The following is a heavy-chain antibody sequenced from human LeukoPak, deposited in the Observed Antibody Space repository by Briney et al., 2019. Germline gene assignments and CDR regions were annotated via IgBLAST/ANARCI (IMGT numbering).Heavy chain of an antibody. J-gene: IGHJ4*02. CDR2: IKSDGSST. V-gene: IGHV3-74*01. CDR1: GFTFSSYA. CDR3: ALFSWPYY. Sequence: PGGSLRLSCAASGFTFSSYAMSWVRQAPGKGLVWVSRIKSDGSSTSYADSVKGRFTISRDNAKNTLYLQMNSLRAEDTAVYYCALFSWPYYWGQGTLVTVSS.